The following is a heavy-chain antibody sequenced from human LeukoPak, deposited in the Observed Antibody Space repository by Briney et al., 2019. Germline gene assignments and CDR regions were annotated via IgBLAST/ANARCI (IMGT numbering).Heavy chain of an antibody. Sequence: ASVKVSCKASGYTFTSYAMHWVRQAPGQRLEWMGWISAYNGNTNYAQKLQGRVTMTTDTSTSTAYMELRSLRSDDTAVYYCATLDTAMAQFDYWGQGTLVTVSS. CDR1: GYTFTSYA. V-gene: IGHV1-18*01. D-gene: IGHD5-18*01. CDR3: ATLDTAMAQFDY. J-gene: IGHJ4*02. CDR2: ISAYNGNT.